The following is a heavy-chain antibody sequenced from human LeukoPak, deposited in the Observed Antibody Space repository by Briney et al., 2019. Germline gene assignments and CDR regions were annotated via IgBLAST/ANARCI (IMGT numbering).Heavy chain of an antibody. J-gene: IGHJ6*02. Sequence: SETLSLTCAVSGGSIKSNNWWSWVRQPPGKGLEWIGEIYHSGSTNYNPSLESRVTVSVDKSKNQFSLKLSSVTAADTAVYYCARDPRLLWFGKNPPSWGMDVWGQGTTVTVSS. CDR3: ARDPRLLWFGKNPPSWGMDV. CDR2: IYHSGST. D-gene: IGHD3-10*01. V-gene: IGHV4-4*02. CDR1: GGSIKSNNW.